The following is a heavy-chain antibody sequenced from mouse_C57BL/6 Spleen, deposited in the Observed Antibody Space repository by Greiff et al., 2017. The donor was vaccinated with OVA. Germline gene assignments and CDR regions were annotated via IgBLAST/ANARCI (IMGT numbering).Heavy chain of an antibody. CDR2: FHPYNDDT. Sequence: VQRVESGAELVKPGASVKMSCKASGYTFTTYPIEWMKQNHGKSLEWIGNFHPYNDDTKYNEKFKGKATLTVEKSSSTVYLELSRLTSDDSAVYYCARAYGSSYDSYFDYWGQGTTLTVSS. CDR1: GYTFTTYP. CDR3: ARAYGSSYDSYFDY. V-gene: IGHV1-47*01. J-gene: IGHJ2*01. D-gene: IGHD1-1*01.